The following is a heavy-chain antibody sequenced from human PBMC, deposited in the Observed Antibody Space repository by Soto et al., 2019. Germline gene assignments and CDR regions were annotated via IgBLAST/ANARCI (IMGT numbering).Heavy chain of an antibody. V-gene: IGHV1-2*02. D-gene: IGHD6-13*01. J-gene: IGHJ4*02. CDR1: GYTFTGYY. CDR2: INPNSGDT. Sequence: SSVKVSCKASGYTFTGYYMHWVRQAPGQGPEWMGWINPNSGDTNYAQKFQGRVTMTRDTSISTTYMELSSLRSDDTAVYYCARQKFSSSWFFDYWGQGTLVNVSS. CDR3: ARQKFSSSWFFDY.